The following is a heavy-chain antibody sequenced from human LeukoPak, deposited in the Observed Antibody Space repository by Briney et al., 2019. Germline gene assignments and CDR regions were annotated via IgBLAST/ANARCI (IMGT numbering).Heavy chain of an antibody. J-gene: IGHJ6*02. Sequence: SVKVSCKASGGTFSSYAISWVRQAPGQGLEWMGRIIPILGIANYAQKFQGRVTITADKSTSTAYMELSSLRSEDTAVYYCARRQSDSYYYYGMDVWGQGTTVAVSS. CDR2: IIPILGIA. CDR3: ARRQSDSYYYYGMDV. D-gene: IGHD5-24*01. CDR1: GGTFSSYA. V-gene: IGHV1-69*04.